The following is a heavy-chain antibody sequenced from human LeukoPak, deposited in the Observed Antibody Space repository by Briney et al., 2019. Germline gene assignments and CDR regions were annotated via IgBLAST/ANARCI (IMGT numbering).Heavy chain of an antibody. J-gene: IGHJ4*02. CDR1: GFTFSTYG. V-gene: IGHV3-30*02. CDR2: IRNDGGDT. D-gene: IGHD5-12*01. CDR3: AKDLDGHGAYEY. Sequence: GGSLRLSCAASGFTFSTYGMHWVRQAPGKGLEWGTYIRNDGGDTFDADSVKGRFTISRDNSKNTLYLQMNSLSAEDTALYYCAKDLDGHGAYEYWGQGTLVTVSS.